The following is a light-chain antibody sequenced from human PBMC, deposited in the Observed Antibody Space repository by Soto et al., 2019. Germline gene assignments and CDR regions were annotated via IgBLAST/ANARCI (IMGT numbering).Light chain of an antibody. Sequence: QSVLTQPASVSGSPGQSITISCTGTSSDVGTYNYVSWYQQHPGKAPKLMIYEVNDRPSGVSNRFSGSKSGNTASLTISGLQAEDEADYYCSSYTGSGTLYVFGTGTKVTVL. CDR3: SSYTGSGTLYV. V-gene: IGLV2-14*01. CDR1: SSDVGTYNY. J-gene: IGLJ1*01. CDR2: EVN.